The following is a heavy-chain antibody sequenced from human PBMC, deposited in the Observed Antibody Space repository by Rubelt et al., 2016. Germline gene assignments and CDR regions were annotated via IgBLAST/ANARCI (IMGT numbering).Heavy chain of an antibody. D-gene: IGHD3-3*01. Sequence: QVQLVQSGAEGKKPGASVKVSCKASGYTFTSYGISWVRQAHGQGREWVGGNSAYNGNTNYAQKLQGRVPMTTAPSTSTAYTWLRSRRSYDTAVYYCATIGLEWLLEDYWGQGTLVTVSS. CDR3: ATIGLEWLLEDY. J-gene: IGHJ4*02. V-gene: IGHV1-18*01. CDR1: GYTFTSYG. CDR2: NSAYNGNT.